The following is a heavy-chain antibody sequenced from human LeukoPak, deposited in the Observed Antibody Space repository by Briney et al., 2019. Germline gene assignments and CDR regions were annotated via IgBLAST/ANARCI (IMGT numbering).Heavy chain of an antibody. CDR1: GYTFTSYY. V-gene: IGHV1-46*01. Sequence: ASVKVSCKASGYTFTSYYMHWVRQAPGQGLEWMGIINPSGGSTSYAQKFQGRVTMTRDTSTGTVYMELSSLRSEDTAVYYCARGDSSGWYDDYYYYYGMDVWGQGTTVTVSS. CDR2: INPSGGST. J-gene: IGHJ6*02. D-gene: IGHD6-19*01. CDR3: ARGDSSGWYDDYYYYYGMDV.